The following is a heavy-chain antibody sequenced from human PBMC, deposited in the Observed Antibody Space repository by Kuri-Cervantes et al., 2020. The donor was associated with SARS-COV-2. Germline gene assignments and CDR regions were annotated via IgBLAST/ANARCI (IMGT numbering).Heavy chain of an antibody. CDR2: IWYDGSNK. CDR3: ARDRRVQLGRVYYGMDV. Sequence: GGSLRLSCAASGFTFSSYGMHWVRQAPGKGLEWVAVIWYDGSNKYYADSVKGRFTISRDNAKNSLYLQMNSLRAEDTAVYYCARDRRVQLGRVYYGMDVWGQGTTVTVSS. D-gene: IGHD6-6*01. J-gene: IGHJ6*02. V-gene: IGHV3-33*01. CDR1: GFTFSSYG.